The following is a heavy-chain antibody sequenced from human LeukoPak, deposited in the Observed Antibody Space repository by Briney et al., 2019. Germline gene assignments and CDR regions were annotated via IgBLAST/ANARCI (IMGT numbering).Heavy chain of an antibody. CDR2: ISYRGST. D-gene: IGHD3-9*01. V-gene: IGHV4-61*01. Sequence: SETLSLTCTVSSGSVSSGSYYWSWIRQPPGKGLEWIGYISYRGSTNYNPSLKSRVTISVDTSTNQFSLKLSSVTAADTAVYYCARGYISHYFDYWGQGTLVTVSS. CDR1: SGSVSSGSYY. CDR3: ARGYISHYFDY. J-gene: IGHJ4*02.